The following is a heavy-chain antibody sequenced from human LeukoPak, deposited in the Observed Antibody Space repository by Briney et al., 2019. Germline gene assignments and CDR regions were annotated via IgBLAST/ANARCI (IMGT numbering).Heavy chain of an antibody. D-gene: IGHD6-13*01. CDR1: GGTFSSYA. CDR2: IIPILGIA. CDR3: ARDDWVAAAGTSGYGMDV. Sequence: SVKVSCKASGGTFSSYAISWVRQAPGQGLEWRGGIIPILGIANYAQKLQGRVAITADKSTSTAHMELSSLRSEDTAVYYCARDDWVAAAGTSGYGMDVWGQGPTVTVSS. J-gene: IGHJ6*02. V-gene: IGHV1-69*10.